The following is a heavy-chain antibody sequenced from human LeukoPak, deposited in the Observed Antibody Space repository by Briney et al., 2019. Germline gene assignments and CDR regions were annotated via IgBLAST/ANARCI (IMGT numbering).Heavy chain of an antibody. CDR2: ISSSSSYI. V-gene: IGHV3-21*01. D-gene: IGHD3-3*01. Sequence: GGSLRLSCAASGFTFSSYSMNWVRQAPGKGLEWVSSISSSSSYIYYADSVKGRFTISRDNAKNSLYLQMNSLRAEDTAVYYCARGARGFGVVIIRPTDAFDIWGQGTMVTVSS. CDR1: GFTFSSYS. CDR3: ARGARGFGVVIIRPTDAFDI. J-gene: IGHJ3*02.